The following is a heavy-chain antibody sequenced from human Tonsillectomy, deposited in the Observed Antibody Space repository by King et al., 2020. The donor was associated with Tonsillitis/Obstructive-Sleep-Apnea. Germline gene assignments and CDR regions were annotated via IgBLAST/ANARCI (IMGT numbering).Heavy chain of an antibody. CDR2: ISSNGGST. V-gene: IGHV3-64D*06. CDR3: VKDRAQHSSGLYYFDY. CDR1: GFTFSSYA. J-gene: IGHJ4*02. Sequence: VQLVESGGGLVQPGGSPRLSCSASGFTFSSYAMHWVRQAPGKGLEYVSAISSNGGSTYYADSVKGRFTISRDNSKNTLYLQMSSLRAEDTAVYYCVKDRAQHSSGLYYFDYWGQGTLVTVSS. D-gene: IGHD3-22*01.